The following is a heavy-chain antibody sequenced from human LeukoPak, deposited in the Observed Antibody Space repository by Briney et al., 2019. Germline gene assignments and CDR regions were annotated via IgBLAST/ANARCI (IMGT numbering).Heavy chain of an antibody. J-gene: IGHJ4*02. V-gene: IGHV4-31*11. CDR2: IYYSGST. CDR1: GGSFSGYY. D-gene: IGHD3-22*01. Sequence: SETLSLTCAVYGGSFSGYYWSWIRQHPGKGLEWIGYIYYSGSTYYNPSLKSRVSISVGTSKNQFSLKLSSVTAADTAVYYCARDSSGYYYFDYWGQGTLVTVSS. CDR3: ARDSSGYYYFDY.